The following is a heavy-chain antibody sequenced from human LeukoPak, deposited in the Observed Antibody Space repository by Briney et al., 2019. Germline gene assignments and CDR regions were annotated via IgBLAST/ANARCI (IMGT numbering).Heavy chain of an antibody. CDR1: GGSFSGYY. J-gene: IGHJ4*02. V-gene: IGHV4-59*01. CDR3: ARQGGYNSQYYFDY. D-gene: IGHD5-24*01. CDR2: IYYSGST. Sequence: SETLSLTCAVYGGSFSGYYWSWIRQPPGKGLEWIGYIYYSGSTNYNPSLKSRVTISVDTSKNQFSLKLSSVTAADTAVYYCARQGGYNSQYYFDYWGQGTLVTVSS.